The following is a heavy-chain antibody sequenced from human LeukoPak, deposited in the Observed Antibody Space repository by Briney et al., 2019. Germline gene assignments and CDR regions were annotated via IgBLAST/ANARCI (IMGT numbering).Heavy chain of an antibody. CDR3: AASYFDWLKPDY. CDR1: GFTFTSSA. Sequence: SVKVSCKASGFTFTSSAVQWVRQARGQRLEWIGWIVVGSGNTNYAQKSQERVTITRDMSTSTAYMELSSLRSEDTAVYYCAASYFDWLKPDYWGQGTLVTVSS. CDR2: IVVGSGNT. J-gene: IGHJ4*02. V-gene: IGHV1-58*01. D-gene: IGHD3-9*01.